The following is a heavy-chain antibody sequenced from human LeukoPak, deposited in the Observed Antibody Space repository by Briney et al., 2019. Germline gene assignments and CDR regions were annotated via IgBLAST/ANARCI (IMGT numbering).Heavy chain of an antibody. Sequence: GGSLRLSCAASGFTFSDYAMNWVRQAPGKGLEWFSFINSNSRTIYYADSVKGRFTVSRDNAKNSLYLQMDSLRAEDTGLYYCARDTWYSNSWLHAFDIWGRGTMVTVSS. CDR1: GFTFSDYA. J-gene: IGHJ3*02. CDR2: INSNSRTI. D-gene: IGHD6-13*01. V-gene: IGHV3-48*01. CDR3: ARDTWYSNSWLHAFDI.